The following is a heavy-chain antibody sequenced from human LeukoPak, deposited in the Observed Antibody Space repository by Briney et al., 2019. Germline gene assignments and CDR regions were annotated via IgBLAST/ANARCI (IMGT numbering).Heavy chain of an antibody. V-gene: IGHV3-48*01. CDR3: ARVSWELPFDY. D-gene: IGHD1-26*01. Sequence: SGGSLRLSCAASGFTFSSYSMNWVRQAPGKGLEWVSYISSSSSTIYYADSVKGRFTISRDNAKNSLYLQMNSLRAEDTAVYYCARVSWELPFDYWGQGTLVTASS. CDR1: GFTFSSYS. CDR2: ISSSSSTI. J-gene: IGHJ4*02.